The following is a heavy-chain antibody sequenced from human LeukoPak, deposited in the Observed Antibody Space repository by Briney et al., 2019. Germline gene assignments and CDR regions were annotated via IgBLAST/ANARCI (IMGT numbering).Heavy chain of an antibody. J-gene: IGHJ6*02. V-gene: IGHV4-34*01. D-gene: IGHD5-18*01. CDR3: ARGVGYNYGLYYQYGMDV. CDR2: INHSGST. Sequence: SETLSLTCAVYGGSFSGYYWSWIRQPPGKGLEWIGEINHSGSTNYDPSLKSRVTISVDTSKNQFSLKLSSVTAADTAVYYCARGVGYNYGLYYQYGMDVWGQGTTVTVSS. CDR1: GGSFSGYY.